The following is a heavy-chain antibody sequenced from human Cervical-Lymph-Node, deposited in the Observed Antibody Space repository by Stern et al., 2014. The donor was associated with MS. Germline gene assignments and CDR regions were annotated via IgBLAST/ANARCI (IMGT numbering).Heavy chain of an antibody. CDR3: ARDGDNDVYDI. CDR2: VSGYNGDT. CDR1: GYMFSGYG. Sequence: QDQLVQSGAEVQKLGASVKVSCKASGYMFSGYGIAWVRQAPRQGPEWMGWVSGYNGDTNYAQKFQGRVSMTTDRSTNTAYMELRSLTSDDTAVYYCARDGDNDVYDIWGQGTMVIVSS. D-gene: IGHD4-17*01. V-gene: IGHV1-18*01. J-gene: IGHJ3*02.